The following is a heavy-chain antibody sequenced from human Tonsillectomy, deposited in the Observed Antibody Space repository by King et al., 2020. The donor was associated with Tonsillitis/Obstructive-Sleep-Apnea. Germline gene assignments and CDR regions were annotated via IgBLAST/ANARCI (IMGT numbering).Heavy chain of an antibody. V-gene: IGHV1-2*02. J-gene: IGHJ2*01. Sequence: HVQLVESGAEVKKPGASVKVSCKASRYTFNGYYIHWVRQAPGQGLEWMGWINPNGGDTNYAQKFQGRVTMTRDTSISTGYMELSRLRSDDTAVYYCATVGTISAAGRISNWYFDLWGRGTLVTVSS. D-gene: IGHD6-13*01. CDR2: INPNGGDT. CDR3: ATVGTISAAGRISNWYFDL. CDR1: RYTFNGYY.